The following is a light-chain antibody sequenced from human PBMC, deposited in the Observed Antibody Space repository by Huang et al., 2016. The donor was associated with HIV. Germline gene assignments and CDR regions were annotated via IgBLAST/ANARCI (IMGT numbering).Light chain of an antibody. J-gene: IGKJ1*01. Sequence: EVVMTQSPGTLSVSLGERATLSCRASQSVGSSLAWYQQKPGQAPRLLSYGASTRATGIPARFSGSGSGTEFTLTISSLQSEDFAVYYCQQYNKWPPGAFGQGTKVEIK. CDR2: GAS. V-gene: IGKV3-15*01. CDR1: QSVGSS. CDR3: QQYNKWPPGA.